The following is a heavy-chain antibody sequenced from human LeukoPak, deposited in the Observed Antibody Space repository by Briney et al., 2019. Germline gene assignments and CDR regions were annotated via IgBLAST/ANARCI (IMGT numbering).Heavy chain of an antibody. CDR3: ARTPHIVVVPAARWFDP. CDR2: INHSGST. Sequence: PSETLSLTCAVYGGSFSGYYWSWLRQPPGKGLEWLGEINHSGSTNYNPSLKSRVTISVDTSKNQFSLKLSSVTAADTAVYYCARTPHIVVVPAARWFDPWGQGTLVTVSS. V-gene: IGHV4-34*01. J-gene: IGHJ5*02. D-gene: IGHD2-2*01. CDR1: GGSFSGYY.